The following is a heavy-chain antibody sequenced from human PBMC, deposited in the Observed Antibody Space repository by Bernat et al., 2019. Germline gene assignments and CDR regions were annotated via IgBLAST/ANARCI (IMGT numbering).Heavy chain of an antibody. J-gene: IGHJ4*02. CDR3: ARSPRTGDVDY. Sequence: EVQLVESGGGLVQPGGSLRLSCAASGFTFSVSWMSWVRQAPGKGLEWVANINQDGSEKYYVDSVRGRFTFSRDNAKNSLYLQMNSLRADDRAVYYCARSPRTGDVDYWGQGTLVTVSS. V-gene: IGHV3-7*03. CDR2: INQDGSEK. CDR1: GFTFSVSW. D-gene: IGHD7-27*01.